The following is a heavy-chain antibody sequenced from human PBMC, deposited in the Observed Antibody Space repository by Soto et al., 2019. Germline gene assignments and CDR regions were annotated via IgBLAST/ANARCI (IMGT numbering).Heavy chain of an antibody. CDR3: ARAGRGYCSGGSCYSGLHGMDV. CDR1: GGSISSYY. V-gene: IGHV4-59*12. D-gene: IGHD2-15*01. CDR2: IYYSGST. Sequence: SETLSLTCTVSGGSISSYYWSCIRQPPGKGLEWFGYIYYSGSTNYNPSHKSRVTISVDTSKNQFSLKLSSVTAADTAVYYCARAGRGYCSGGSCYSGLHGMDVWGQGTTVTAP. J-gene: IGHJ6*02.